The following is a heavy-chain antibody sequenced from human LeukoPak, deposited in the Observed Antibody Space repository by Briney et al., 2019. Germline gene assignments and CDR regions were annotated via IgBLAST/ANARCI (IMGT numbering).Heavy chain of an antibody. D-gene: IGHD2-2*01. CDR1: GGSFSGYY. CDR2: INHSGST. CDR3: ASGCSSTSCYSQFDY. J-gene: IGHJ4*02. V-gene: IGHV4-34*01. Sequence: PSETLSLTCAVYGGSFSGYYWSWIRQPPGKGLEWIGEINHSGSTNYNPSLKSRVAISVDTSKNQFSLKLGSVTAADTAVYYCASGCSSTSCYSQFDYWGQGTLVTVSS.